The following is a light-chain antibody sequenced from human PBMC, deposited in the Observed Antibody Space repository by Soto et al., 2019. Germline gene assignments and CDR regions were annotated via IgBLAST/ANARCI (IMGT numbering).Light chain of an antibody. CDR1: SSDVGGYNY. J-gene: IGLJ2*01. Sequence: QSALTQPPSASGSPGQSVTISCTGTSSDVGGYNYVSWYQQHPGKAPKLMIYEVSKRPSGVPDRFSGSKSGNTASLTVSGLQAEDEADYYCSSYGGFSTFVIFGGGTKLTVL. CDR2: EVS. CDR3: SSYGGFSTFVI. V-gene: IGLV2-8*01.